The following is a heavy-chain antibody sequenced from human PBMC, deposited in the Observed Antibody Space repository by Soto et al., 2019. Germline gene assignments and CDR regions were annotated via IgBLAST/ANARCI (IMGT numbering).Heavy chain of an antibody. V-gene: IGHV3-23*01. CDR1: GFTFRTYA. J-gene: IGHJ5*02. CDR2: ISGSGDST. D-gene: IGHD3-3*01. Sequence: GGSLRLSCAASGFTFRTYAMSWVRQAPGKGLEWVSAISGSGDSTYYGDSVKGRFTISRDNSKNTLYLQMNSLRAEDTAVYYCAKVFEHPSGFDPWGQGTLVTVSS. CDR3: AKVFEHPSGFDP.